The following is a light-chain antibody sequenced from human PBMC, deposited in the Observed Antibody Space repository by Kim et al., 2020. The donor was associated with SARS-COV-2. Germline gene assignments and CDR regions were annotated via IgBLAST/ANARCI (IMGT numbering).Light chain of an antibody. V-gene: IGLV3-1*01. CDR3: QAWDSSTHVV. Sequence: SYELTQPPSVSVSPGQTASITCSGDTLGGKYTCWYQQKPGQSPVLVIYQDRKRPSGIPERFSGSNSGNTATLTISGTQAMDEADYYCQAWDSSTHVVFGGGTQLTVL. CDR1: TLGGKY. J-gene: IGLJ2*01. CDR2: QDR.